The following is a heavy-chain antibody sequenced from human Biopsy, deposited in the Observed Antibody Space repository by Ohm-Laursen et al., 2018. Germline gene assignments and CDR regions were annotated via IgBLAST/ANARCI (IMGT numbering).Heavy chain of an antibody. Sequence: TLSLTCNVSGGDINNYYWSWIRQPAGKGLEWIGHISHTGYTSYKSSLKSRVTISLDTSRKHSSLRLTSLAAADTAVYYCARGSNEYGGLYFPHWGQGTLVTVSS. V-gene: IGHV4-4*07. J-gene: IGHJ1*01. CDR2: ISHTGYT. D-gene: IGHD4-23*01. CDR1: GGDINNYY. CDR3: ARGSNEYGGLYFPH.